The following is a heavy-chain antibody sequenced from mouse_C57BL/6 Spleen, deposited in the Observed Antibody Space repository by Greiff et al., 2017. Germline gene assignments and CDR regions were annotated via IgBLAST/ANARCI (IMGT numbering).Heavy chain of an antibody. Sequence: QVQLQQPGAELVKPGASVKLSCKASGYTFTSYWMQWVKQRPGQGLEWIGEIDPSDSYTNYNQKFKGKATLTVDTSSSTAYMQLSSLTSEDSAVYYCARRGLRSRSFAYWGQGTLVTVSA. V-gene: IGHV1-50*01. CDR3: ARRGLRSRSFAY. J-gene: IGHJ3*01. CDR2: IDPSDSYT. CDR1: GYTFTSYW. D-gene: IGHD1-1*01.